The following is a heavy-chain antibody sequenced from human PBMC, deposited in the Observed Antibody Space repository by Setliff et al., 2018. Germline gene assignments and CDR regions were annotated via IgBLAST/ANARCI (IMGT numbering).Heavy chain of an antibody. Sequence: TSETLSLTCTVSGGSISSYYWSWIRQPAGKGLEWIGHIYIGGSANYNPSLKSRVTMSIDTSKNQFSLKLNSVTAADMAVYYCARVPTIRFGELYRNDYWGQGTLVTVSS. D-gene: IGHD3-10*01. J-gene: IGHJ4*02. CDR3: ARVPTIRFGELYRNDY. CDR1: GGSISSYY. V-gene: IGHV4-4*07. CDR2: IYIGGSA.